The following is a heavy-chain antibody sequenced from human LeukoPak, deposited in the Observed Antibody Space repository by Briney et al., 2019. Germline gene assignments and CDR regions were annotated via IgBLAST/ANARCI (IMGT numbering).Heavy chain of an antibody. V-gene: IGHV4-59*08. Sequence: WETLSLTCTVSGDSISSYYLSWLRQPPGKGLEWIGYIYNSGTTNYNPSIKSRVTITVDTTKNQSSLNLSAVTAADAAMYYGARRGSGWWNFDYWGQGTLVTVAS. J-gene: IGHJ4*02. CDR3: ARRGSGWWNFDY. CDR2: IYNSGTT. CDR1: GDSISSYY. D-gene: IGHD6-19*01.